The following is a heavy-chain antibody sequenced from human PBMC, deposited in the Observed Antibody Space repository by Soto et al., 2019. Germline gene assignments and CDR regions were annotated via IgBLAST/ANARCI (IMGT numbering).Heavy chain of an antibody. J-gene: IGHJ3*02. CDR1: GFTFSSYG. Sequence: GGSLRLSCAASGFTFSSYGMHWVRQAPGKGLEWVAVIWYDGSNKYCADSVKGRFTISRDNSKNSLYLQMNSLRAEDTAVYFWARGDYYDTSGPFSDAFDIWGQGTMVTVSS. D-gene: IGHD3-22*01. V-gene: IGHV3-33*01. CDR2: IWYDGSNK. CDR3: ARGDYYDTSGPFSDAFDI.